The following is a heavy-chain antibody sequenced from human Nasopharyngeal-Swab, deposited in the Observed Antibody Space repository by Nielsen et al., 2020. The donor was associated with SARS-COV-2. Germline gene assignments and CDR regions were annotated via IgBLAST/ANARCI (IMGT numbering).Heavy chain of an antibody. V-gene: IGHV3-53*01. J-gene: IGHJ6*02. CDR2: IHAANI. Sequence: GGSLRLSCTASGFSVSNNAMNWVRLAPGKGLEWVAVIHAANINYAYSVKGRFTVSRDSSQNTLHLQMDSLRVEDTAVYYCARDPGAPHFYGMDLWGQGTTVTVSS. D-gene: IGHD1-26*01. CDR3: ARDPGAPHFYGMDL. CDR1: GFSVSNNA.